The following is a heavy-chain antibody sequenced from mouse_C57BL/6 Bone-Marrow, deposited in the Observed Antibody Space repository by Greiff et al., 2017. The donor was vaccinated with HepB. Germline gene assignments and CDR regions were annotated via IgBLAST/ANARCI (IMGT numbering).Heavy chain of an antibody. CDR2: INPGSGGT. CDR3: ARNGDGNSWFAY. Sequence: QVHVKQSGAELVRPGTSVKVSCKASGYAFTNYLIEWVKQRPGQGLEWIGVINPGSGGTNYNEKFKGKATLTADKSSSTAYMQLSSLTSEDSAVYFCARNGDGNSWFAYWGQGTLVTVSA. V-gene: IGHV1-54*01. D-gene: IGHD2-1*01. CDR1: GYAFTNYL. J-gene: IGHJ3*01.